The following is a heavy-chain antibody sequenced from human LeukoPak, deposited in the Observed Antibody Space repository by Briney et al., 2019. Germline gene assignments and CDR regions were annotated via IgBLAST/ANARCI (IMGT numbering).Heavy chain of an antibody. CDR1: GGSISSSSYY. CDR2: IYYTRST. Sequence: KSSETLSLTCTVSGGSISSSSYYWGWIRQPLGKGLEWIGSIYYTRSTYYNPSLKSRVTISVDTSKNQFSLKLTSVTAADTAVYYCARGVTMIVVVIHDWYFDLWGRGTLVTVSS. D-gene: IGHD3-22*01. V-gene: IGHV4-39*01. J-gene: IGHJ2*01. CDR3: ARGVTMIVVVIHDWYFDL.